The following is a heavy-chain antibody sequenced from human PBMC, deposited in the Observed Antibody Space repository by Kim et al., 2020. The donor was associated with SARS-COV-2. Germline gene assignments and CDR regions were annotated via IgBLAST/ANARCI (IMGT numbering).Heavy chain of an antibody. D-gene: IGHD2-15*01. CDR3: ARRTEAGGYFDF. V-gene: IGHV4-39*01. J-gene: IGHJ4*02. CDR2: T. Sequence: TYNAPSLKRRVTISVDTSRNQFSLTLASVTAADAAVYYCARRTEAGGYFDFWGQGSPVTVAS.